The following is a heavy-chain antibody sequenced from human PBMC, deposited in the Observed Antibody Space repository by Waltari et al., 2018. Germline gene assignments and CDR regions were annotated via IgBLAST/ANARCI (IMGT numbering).Heavy chain of an antibody. D-gene: IGHD2-15*01. Sequence: QLQLQESSPGLVKPSGTLSLTCAVSGDSVTSSYLWNWVRQSPGKGLEWIGQVHGSGRTNYNPSFASRVTVSLDTSNNQVSLKVTSATAADTAVYYCARDRGRGPYLDSWGPGTLVTVS. CDR1: GDSVTSSYL. V-gene: IGHV4-4*02. J-gene: IGHJ4*02. CDR3: ARDRGRGPYLDS. CDR2: VHGSGRT.